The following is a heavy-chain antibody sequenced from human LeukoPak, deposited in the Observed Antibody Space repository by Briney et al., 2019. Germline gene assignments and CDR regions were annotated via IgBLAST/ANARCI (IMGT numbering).Heavy chain of an antibody. CDR1: GYTFTSYD. J-gene: IGHJ6*03. CDR3: ARSSSGSWYGYMDV. Sequence: ASVKVSCKASGYTFTSYDINWVRQATGQGLEWMGWMNPNSGNTGYAQKFQGRVTMTRSTSISTAYMELSSLRSEDTAVYYCARSSSGSWYGYMDVWGKGTTVTVSS. CDR2: MNPNSGNT. V-gene: IGHV1-8*01. D-gene: IGHD6-13*01.